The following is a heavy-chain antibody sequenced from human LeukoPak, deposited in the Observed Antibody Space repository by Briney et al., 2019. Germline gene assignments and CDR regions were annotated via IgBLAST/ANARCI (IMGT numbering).Heavy chain of an antibody. V-gene: IGHV3-53*01. CDR2: IYSGGST. CDR1: GFIVSSNY. Sequence: PGGSLRLSCAASGFIVSSNYMTWVRQAPGKGLEWVSVIYSGGSTDCADSVKGRFTISRDNAKNSLYLQMNSLRAEDTAVYYCARDGRGYCSSTSCYLGAFDIWGQGTMVTVSS. J-gene: IGHJ3*02. CDR3: ARDGRGYCSSTSCYLGAFDI. D-gene: IGHD2-2*01.